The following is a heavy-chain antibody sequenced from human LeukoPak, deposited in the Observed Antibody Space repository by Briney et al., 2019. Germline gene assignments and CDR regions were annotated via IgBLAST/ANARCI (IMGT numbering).Heavy chain of an antibody. D-gene: IGHD6-19*01. Sequence: GGSLRLSCAASGFTFSTYAITLVRQGPGKGLEWVSAIRPDGDRTYYANSVRGRFTISRDNSKDTVYLQINGLRVEDTAVYYCAREQSGTRGWYTVDYWGQGTLVTVSS. CDR2: IRPDGDRT. V-gene: IGHV3-23*01. CDR1: GFTFSTYA. CDR3: AREQSGTRGWYTVDY. J-gene: IGHJ4*02.